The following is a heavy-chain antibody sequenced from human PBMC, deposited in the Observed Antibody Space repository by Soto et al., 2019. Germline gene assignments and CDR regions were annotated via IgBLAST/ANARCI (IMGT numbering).Heavy chain of an antibody. CDR1: GYSFTSYW. J-gene: IGHJ6*02. Sequence: PGESLKISCKGSGYSFTSYWIGWVRQMPGKGLEWMGIIYPGDSDTRYSPSFQGQVTISADKSISTAYLQWSSLKASDTAMYYCARLLCCGDCYSVYYYGMDVWGQGTTVTVSS. D-gene: IGHD2-21*02. CDR2: IYPGDSDT. CDR3: ARLLCCGDCYSVYYYGMDV. V-gene: IGHV5-51*01.